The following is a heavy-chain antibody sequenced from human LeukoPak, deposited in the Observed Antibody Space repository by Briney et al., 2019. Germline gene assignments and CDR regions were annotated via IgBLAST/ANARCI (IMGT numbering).Heavy chain of an antibody. CDR3: AKDHTYCGGDCYVNDAFDI. Sequence: GGSLRLSCAASGFPFSSYAMSWVRPAPGKGLEWVSAISGSGGSTYYADSVEGRFTISRDNSKNTLYLQMNSLRAVDTGVYYCAKDHTYCGGDCYVNDAFDIWGQGTMVTVSS. D-gene: IGHD2-21*01. J-gene: IGHJ3*02. CDR2: ISGSGGST. V-gene: IGHV3-23*01. CDR1: GFPFSSYA.